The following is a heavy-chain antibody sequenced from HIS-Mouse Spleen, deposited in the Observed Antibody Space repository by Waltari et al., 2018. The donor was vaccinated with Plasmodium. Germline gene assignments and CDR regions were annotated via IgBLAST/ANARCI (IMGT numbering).Heavy chain of an antibody. CDR3: ARTTYSSSSAKYNYYGMDV. J-gene: IGHJ6*02. D-gene: IGHD6-6*01. Sequence: QVTLRESGPALVKPTQTLTLTCTFSGFSLSTSGMCVSWIRPPPGKALEWLARIDWDDDKYYSTSLKTRLTISKDTSKNQVVLTMTNMDPVDTATYYCARTTYSSSSAKYNYYGMDVWGQGTTVTVSS. CDR1: GFSLSTSGMC. CDR2: IDWDDDK. V-gene: IGHV2-70*15.